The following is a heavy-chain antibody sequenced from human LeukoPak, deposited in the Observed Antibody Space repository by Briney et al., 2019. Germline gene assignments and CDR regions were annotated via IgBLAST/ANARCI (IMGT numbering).Heavy chain of an antibody. J-gene: IGHJ4*02. D-gene: IGHD6-6*01. CDR3: AKALPYSSSLYYFDY. CDR2: ISGSGGSP. Sequence: PGGSLRLSCTASGFTFSSYAMSWVRQAPGKGLEWVSAISGSGGSPYYADSVKGRFTISRDNSKKTLYVQINSLRAEDTAIYYCAKALPYSSSLYYFDYWGRGTLVTVSS. CDR1: GFTFSSYA. V-gene: IGHV3-23*01.